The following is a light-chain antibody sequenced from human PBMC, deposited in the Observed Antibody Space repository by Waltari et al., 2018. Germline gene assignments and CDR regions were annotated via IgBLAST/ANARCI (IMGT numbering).Light chain of an antibody. CDR3: QQYGSSPIT. CDR2: GAF. V-gene: IGKV3-20*01. CDR1: HIVSSSY. Sequence: ELVLTQSPGTLSLSPGERATLSCRNRHIVSSSYLAWYQQKPGQAPRLLIYGAFSRATGIPDRFSGSGSGTDFTLTISRLEPEDFAVYYCQQYGSSPITFGQGTRLEIK. J-gene: IGKJ5*01.